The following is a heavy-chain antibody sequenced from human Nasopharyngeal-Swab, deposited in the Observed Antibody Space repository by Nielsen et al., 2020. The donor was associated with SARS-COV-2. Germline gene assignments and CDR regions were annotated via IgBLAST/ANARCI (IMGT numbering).Heavy chain of an antibody. CDR3: AKDVANEYGSGSYYRGRYYYYYGMDV. Sequence: GGSLRLSCAATAFRFSSYGMHWVRQAPGKGLEWVAVISYDGSNKDYADSVKGRFTISRDNSKNTLYLQMNSLRAEDTAEYYCAKDVANEYGSGSYYRGRYYYYYGMDVWGQGTTVTVSS. CDR2: ISYDGSNK. V-gene: IGHV3-30*18. J-gene: IGHJ6*02. D-gene: IGHD3-10*01. CDR1: AFRFSSYG.